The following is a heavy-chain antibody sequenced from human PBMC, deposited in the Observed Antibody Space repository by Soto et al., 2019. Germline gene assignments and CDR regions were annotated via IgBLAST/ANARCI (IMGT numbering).Heavy chain of an antibody. V-gene: IGHV5-51*01. D-gene: IGHD6-13*01. CDR3: ASGIAAAGKISYFDY. CDR1: GYSFTGYC. Sequence: GEPLKNWSKGAGYSFTGYCGGWVSKMTGKGLEWMGIIYPGDSDTRYSPSFQGQVTISADKSISTAYLQWSSLKASDTAMYYCASGIAAAGKISYFDYWGQGSFVTGS. J-gene: IGHJ4*02. CDR2: IYPGDSDT.